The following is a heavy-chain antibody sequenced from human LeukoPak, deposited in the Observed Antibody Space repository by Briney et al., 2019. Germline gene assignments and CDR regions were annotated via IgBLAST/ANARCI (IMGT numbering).Heavy chain of an antibody. D-gene: IGHD6-19*01. CDR3: ARDHLSSGSSPDYYYYYYMDV. CDR2: IRYDGSNK. J-gene: IGHJ6*03. Sequence: GGSLRLSCAASGFTFSSYGMHWVRQAPGKGLEWVAFIRYDGSNKYYVDSVKGRFTISRDNSKNTLYLQMNSLRAEDTAVYYCARDHLSSGSSPDYYYYYYMDVWGKGTTVTISS. CDR1: GFTFSSYG. V-gene: IGHV3-30*02.